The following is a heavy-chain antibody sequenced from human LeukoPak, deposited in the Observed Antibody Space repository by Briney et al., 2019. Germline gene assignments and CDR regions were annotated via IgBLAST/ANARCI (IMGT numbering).Heavy chain of an antibody. D-gene: IGHD4-17*01. CDR1: GGSFSGYY. J-gene: IGHJ4*02. V-gene: IGHV4-34*01. Sequence: PSETLSLTCAVYGGSFSGYYWSWIRQPPGKGLEWIGEINHSGSTNYNPSLKSRVTISVDTSKNQFSLKLSSVTAPDTAVYFCGRLYGDYVSGRSPGYNWGQGTLVTVSS. CDR2: INHSGST. CDR3: GRLYGDYVSGRSPGYN.